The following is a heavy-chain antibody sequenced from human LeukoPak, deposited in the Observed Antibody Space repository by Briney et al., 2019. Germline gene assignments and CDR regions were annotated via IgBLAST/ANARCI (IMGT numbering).Heavy chain of an antibody. CDR2: ANYGMRT. J-gene: IGHJ5*02. D-gene: IGHD5-24*01. CDR3: ARRIQFFDP. CDR1: GGSISSSNYY. V-gene: IGHV4-39*01. Sequence: SETLSLTCTVSGGSISSSNYYWDWNRQAPGKGLEWIGSANYGMRTSYNPSLESRVTISLDTSKNQVSLNLSAVTAADTAVYHCARRIQFFDPWGQGTLVTVSS.